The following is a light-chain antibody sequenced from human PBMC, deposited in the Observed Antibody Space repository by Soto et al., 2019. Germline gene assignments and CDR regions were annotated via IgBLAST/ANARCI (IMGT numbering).Light chain of an antibody. CDR2: KDD. CDR3: QSYYSSDVV. J-gene: IGLJ2*01. Sequence: NFMLTQPHSVSESPGKTVSISCTRSSGDIANNYVQWFQQRPGSAPTTVIYKDDQRPSGVPDRFSGSIDSSSNSASLTISGLTTDDEAAYFCQSYYSSDVVFGGGTQLTVL. V-gene: IGLV6-57*04. CDR1: SGDIANNY.